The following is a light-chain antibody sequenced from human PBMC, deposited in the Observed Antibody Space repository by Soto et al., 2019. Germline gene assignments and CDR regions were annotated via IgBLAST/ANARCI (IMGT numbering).Light chain of an antibody. Sequence: QSALTQPPSASGSPGQSVTISCTGTKNDVGFYDFVSWYQHHPGKAPRLIIYEVVQRPSGVPDRFSGSKSGNTASLTVSGLQAADEADYFCKSYEGSNNYVFGSGTKVTVL. CDR2: EVV. J-gene: IGLJ1*01. CDR1: KNDVGFYDF. CDR3: KSYEGSNNYV. V-gene: IGLV2-8*01.